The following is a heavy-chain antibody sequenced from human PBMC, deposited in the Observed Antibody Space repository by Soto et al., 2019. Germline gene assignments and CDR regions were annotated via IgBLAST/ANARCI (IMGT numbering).Heavy chain of an antibody. J-gene: IGHJ5*02. D-gene: IGHD3-16*01. Sequence: RASVKVSCKASGYTFTSYGISWVRQAPGQGLEWMGWISAYNGNTNYAQKLQGRVTMTTDTSTSTAYMELRSLRSDDTAVYYCERDSNMTTKTHNWFDPWGQGNLVTVSS. V-gene: IGHV1-18*01. CDR2: ISAYNGNT. CDR1: GYTFTSYG. CDR3: ERDSNMTTKTHNWFDP.